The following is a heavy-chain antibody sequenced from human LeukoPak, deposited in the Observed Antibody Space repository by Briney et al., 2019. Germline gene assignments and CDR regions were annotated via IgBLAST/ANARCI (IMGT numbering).Heavy chain of an antibody. V-gene: IGHV1-24*01. Sequence: ASVKVSCKVSGYTLTELSMHWVRQAPGKGLEWMGGFDPEDGETIYAQKFQGRVTMTEDTSTDTAYMELSSLRPEDTAVYYCATSGDIVVVPAAIDYYYGMDVWGQGTTVTVSS. D-gene: IGHD2-2*02. CDR2: FDPEDGET. CDR1: GYTLTELS. CDR3: ATSGDIVVVPAAIDYYYGMDV. J-gene: IGHJ6*02.